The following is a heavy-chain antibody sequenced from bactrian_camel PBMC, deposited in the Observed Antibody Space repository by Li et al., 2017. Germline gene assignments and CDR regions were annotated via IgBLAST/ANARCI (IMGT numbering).Heavy chain of an antibody. V-gene: IGHV3S10*01. D-gene: IGHD2*01. J-gene: IGHJ6*01. CDR1: GFTFSSYD. CDR2: INKDGST. CDR3: VRGYRSCSYCYPDCGY. Sequence: DVQLVESGGGLVQPGGSLRLSCAASGFTFSSYDMSWVRQAPGKERELVSYINKDGSTYYTDSVKGRFTISRDNAKNTVYLQLDSLKTEDMAIYYCVRGYRSCSYCYPDCGYWGQGTQVTVS.